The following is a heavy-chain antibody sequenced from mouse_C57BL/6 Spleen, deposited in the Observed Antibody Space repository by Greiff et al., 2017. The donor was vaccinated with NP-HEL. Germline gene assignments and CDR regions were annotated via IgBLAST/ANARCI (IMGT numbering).Heavy chain of an antibody. D-gene: IGHD1-1*01. CDR2: IWSGGST. Sequence: VKLVESGPGLVQPSQSLSITCTVSGFSLTSYGVHWVRQSPGKGLEWLGVIWSGGSTDYNAAFISRLSLSKDTSKSQVFFKMNSLQADDTAIYYCASPYYYGSEAWFAYWGQGTLVTVSA. J-gene: IGHJ3*01. V-gene: IGHV2-2*01. CDR1: GFSLTSYG. CDR3: ASPYYYGSEAWFAY.